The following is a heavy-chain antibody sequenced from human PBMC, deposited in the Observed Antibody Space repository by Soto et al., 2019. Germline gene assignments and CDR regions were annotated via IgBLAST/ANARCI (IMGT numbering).Heavy chain of an antibody. CDR3: ARGFVVVTAISGFDY. CDR2: IYYSGST. CDR1: GGSISSGDYY. J-gene: IGHJ4*02. Sequence: QVQLQESGPGLVKPSQTLSLTCTVSGGSISSGDYYWSWIRQPPGKGLEWIGYIYYSGSTYYNPSLKSRVTISVDTSKNQFSLKLSSVTAADTAVYYCARGFVVVTAISGFDYWGQGTLVTVSS. D-gene: IGHD2-21*02. V-gene: IGHV4-30-4*01.